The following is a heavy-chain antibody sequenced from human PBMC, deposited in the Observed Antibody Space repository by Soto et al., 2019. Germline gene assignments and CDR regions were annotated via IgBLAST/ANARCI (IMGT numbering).Heavy chain of an antibody. V-gene: IGHV3-30*18. CDR3: AKLFMNYYDSRGPFDY. D-gene: IGHD3-22*01. CDR2: ISYDGSNK. J-gene: IGHJ4*02. Sequence: GGSLRLSCAASGFTFSSYGMHWVRQAPGKGLEWVAVISYDGSNKYYADSVKGRFTISRDNSKNTLYLQMNSLRAEDTAVYYCAKLFMNYYDSRGPFDYWGQGT. CDR1: GFTFSSYG.